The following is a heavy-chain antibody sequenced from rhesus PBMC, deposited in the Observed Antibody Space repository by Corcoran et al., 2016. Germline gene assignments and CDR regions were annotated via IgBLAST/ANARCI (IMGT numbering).Heavy chain of an antibody. CDR1: GGSISSSY. Sequence: QLQLQESGPGLVKPSETLSVTCAVSGGSISSSYWRWIRQAPGKGLEWIGYIYGSGSSTNYNPPRKRRVTLSVDTSKNQLSLKLSSVTTADTSVYYCARGDTAGTVFDYWGQGVLVTVSS. D-gene: IGHD5-42*01. V-gene: IGHV4-169*01. CDR3: ARGDTAGTVFDY. J-gene: IGHJ4*01. CDR2: IYGSGSST.